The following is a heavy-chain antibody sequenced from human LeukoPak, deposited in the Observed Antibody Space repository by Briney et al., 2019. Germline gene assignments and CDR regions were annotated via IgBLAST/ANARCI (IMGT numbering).Heavy chain of an antibody. Sequence: PSETLSLTCTVSGGSISSYYWSWIRQPPGKGLEWIGYIYYGGSTNYNPSLKSRVTISVDTSKNQFSLKLSSVTAADTAVYYCARGTYSYALFFDFWGQGTLVTVSS. V-gene: IGHV4-59*08. CDR3: ARGTYSYALFFDF. D-gene: IGHD5-18*01. CDR2: IYYGGST. J-gene: IGHJ4*02. CDR1: GGSISSYY.